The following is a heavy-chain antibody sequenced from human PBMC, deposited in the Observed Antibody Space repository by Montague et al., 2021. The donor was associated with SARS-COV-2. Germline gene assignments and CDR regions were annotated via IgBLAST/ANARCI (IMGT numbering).Heavy chain of an antibody. CDR3: AREYSSGVYFDY. Sequence: PALVKPTQTLTLTRTFSGFSLSTSGMCVSWIRQPPGKALEWLARIDWGDDKYYSTSLKTRLTISKDTSKNQVVLTMTNMDPVDTATYYCAREYSSGVYFDYWGQGTLVTVSS. CDR2: IDWGDDK. D-gene: IGHD6-19*01. CDR1: GFSLSTSGMC. V-gene: IGHV2-70*11. J-gene: IGHJ4*02.